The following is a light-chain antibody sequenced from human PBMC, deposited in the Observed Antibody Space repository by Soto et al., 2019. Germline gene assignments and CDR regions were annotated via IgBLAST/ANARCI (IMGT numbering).Light chain of an antibody. J-gene: IGLJ1*01. CDR3: NSHKSSSSLYD. Sequence: QSALTMPASVSGSPGQSITISFNGTSTEVEGYNHVSWYQQHPGKAPKVTLIDVTNRPSGVSSRLSGSQSSNSASLTISGHQAEDEAEYYCNSHKSSSSLYDFGTGTKGTGL. CDR1: STEVEGYNH. V-gene: IGLV2-14*03. CDR2: DVT.